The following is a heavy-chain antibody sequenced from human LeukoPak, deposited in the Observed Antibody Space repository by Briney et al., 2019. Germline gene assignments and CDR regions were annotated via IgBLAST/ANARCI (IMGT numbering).Heavy chain of an antibody. CDR2: INPSGGST. CDR1: GYTFTSYY. V-gene: IGHV1-46*01. CDR3: AADHDPAYCGGDCLTN. D-gene: IGHD2-21*02. Sequence: ASVKVSCKASGYTFTSYYMHWVRQAPGQGLEWMGIINPSGGSTSYAQKFQGRVTMTRDTSTSTVYMELSSLRSEDTAVYYCAADHDPAYCGGDCLTNWGQGTLVTVSS. J-gene: IGHJ4*02.